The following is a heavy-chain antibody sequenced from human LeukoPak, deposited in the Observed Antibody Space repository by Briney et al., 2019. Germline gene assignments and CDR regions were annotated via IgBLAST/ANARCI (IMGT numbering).Heavy chain of an antibody. CDR3: ARRRGYSLGG. J-gene: IGHJ4*02. Sequence: SETLSLTCGVYGGSFSGCWSWIRQPPGKGLEWIGEIHYSGSTKYNPSLKSRVTISVDTSKKEISLKLTSVTAADTAVYYCARRRGYSLGGWGQGTLVTVSS. D-gene: IGHD5-18*01. CDR2: IHYSGST. CDR1: GGSFSGC. V-gene: IGHV4-34*01.